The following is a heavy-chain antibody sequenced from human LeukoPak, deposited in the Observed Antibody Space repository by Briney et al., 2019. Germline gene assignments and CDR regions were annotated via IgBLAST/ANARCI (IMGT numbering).Heavy chain of an antibody. CDR3: ARVSCVLRYFDWSEDY. CDR1: GYTFTSYG. Sequence: GASVKVSCKPSGYTFTSYGISWVRQAPGQELEWMGWISAYNGNTNYAQKLQGRVTMTTDTTPSTAYMELRSLRSDDTAVYYCARVSCVLRYFDWSEDYWGQGTLVTVST. D-gene: IGHD3-9*01. V-gene: IGHV1-18*01. CDR2: ISAYNGNT. J-gene: IGHJ4*02.